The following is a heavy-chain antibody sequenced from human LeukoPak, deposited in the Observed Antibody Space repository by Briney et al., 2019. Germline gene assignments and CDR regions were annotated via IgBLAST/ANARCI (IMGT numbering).Heavy chain of an antibody. J-gene: IGHJ6*03. D-gene: IGHD5-12*01. Sequence: GGSLRLSCAASGFTFDDYAMHWVRQAPGKGLEWVSGISWNSGSIGYADSVKGRFTISRDNAKNSLYLQMNSLRAKDTALYYCAKSSDYYYMDVWGKGTTVTVSS. CDR3: AKSSDYYYMDV. CDR1: GFTFDDYA. CDR2: ISWNSGSI. V-gene: IGHV3-9*01.